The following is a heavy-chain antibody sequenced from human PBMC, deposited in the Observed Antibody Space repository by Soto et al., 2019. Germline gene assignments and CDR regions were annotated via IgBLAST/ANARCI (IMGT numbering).Heavy chain of an antibody. CDR2: NLPLFNIS. CDR3: ARRRLGYGSWYLDL. V-gene: IGHV1-69*01. Sequence: QVQLVQSGAEVKKPGSSVKVSCKASGGAFSSYAISCVRQAPGQGREWMGGNLPLFNISNYEQKFQGRVTITADEPRITAYMDLSNLTSEDTGVYYCARRRLGYGSWYLDLWGRGTLITVSS. J-gene: IGHJ2*01. CDR1: GGAFSSYA. D-gene: IGHD3-10*01.